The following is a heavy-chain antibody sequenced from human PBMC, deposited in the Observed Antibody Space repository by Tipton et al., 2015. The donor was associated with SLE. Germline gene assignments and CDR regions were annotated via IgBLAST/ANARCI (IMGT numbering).Heavy chain of an antibody. D-gene: IGHD3-22*01. Sequence: TLSLTCAVSGYSISSGYYWGWIRQPPGKGLEWIGSIYHSGSTNYNPSLKSRVTISVDTPKNQFSLKLSSVTAADTAVYYCASAVVVNNDWYFDLWGRGTLVTVSS. CDR1: GYSISSGYY. V-gene: IGHV4-38-2*01. CDR3: ASAVVVNNDWYFDL. CDR2: IYHSGST. J-gene: IGHJ2*01.